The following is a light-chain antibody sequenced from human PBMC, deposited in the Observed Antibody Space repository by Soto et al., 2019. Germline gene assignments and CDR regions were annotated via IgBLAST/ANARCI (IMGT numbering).Light chain of an antibody. CDR3: QQSYSTPWT. CDR1: QSISSY. J-gene: IGKJ1*01. CDR2: AAS. Sequence: DIPMTQSPSSLSASVGDRVTITCRASQSISSYLNWYQQRPGKAPKLLTYAASSLQSGVPSRFSGSGSETDFTLTISSLQPEDFATYYCQQSYSTPWTFGPGTKVEIK. V-gene: IGKV1-39*01.